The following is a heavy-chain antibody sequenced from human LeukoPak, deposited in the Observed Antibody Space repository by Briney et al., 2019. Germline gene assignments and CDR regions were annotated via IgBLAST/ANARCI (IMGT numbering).Heavy chain of an antibody. CDR2: IYNSGST. CDR3: ARSGAAAGYDAFDI. J-gene: IGHJ3*02. Sequence: KPSETLSLTCTVSGVSISSYHWTWIRQPPGEGLEWIGHIYNSGSTNYNPSLRGRVTISLDTSKNQVSLKLSSVTAADTAMYYCARSGAAAGYDAFDIWGQGTMVTVSS. D-gene: IGHD6-13*01. CDR1: GVSISSYH. V-gene: IGHV4-59*01.